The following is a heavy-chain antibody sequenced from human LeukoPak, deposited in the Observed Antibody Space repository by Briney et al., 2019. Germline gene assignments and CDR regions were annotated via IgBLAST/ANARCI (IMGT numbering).Heavy chain of an antibody. CDR3: VRGDSGYYYYYYGMDV. V-gene: IGHV4-34*01. J-gene: IGHJ6*02. Sequence: SETLSLTCAVYGGSSSGYYWSWIRQPPGKGLEWIGEINHSGSTNYNPSLKSRVTISVDTSKNQFSLKLSSVTAADTAVYYCVRGDSGYYYYYYGMDVWGQGTTVTVSS. CDR1: GGSSSGYY. D-gene: IGHD3-22*01. CDR2: INHSGST.